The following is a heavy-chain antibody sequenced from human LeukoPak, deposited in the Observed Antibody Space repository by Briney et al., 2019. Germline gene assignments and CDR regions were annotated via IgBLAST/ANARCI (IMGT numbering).Heavy chain of an antibody. V-gene: IGHV3-66*01. CDR2: VYSGGSA. J-gene: IGHJ6*02. CDR1: GFTVSSNY. D-gene: IGHD5-12*01. CDR3: TRDLYVDIVAPSGMDV. Sequence: AGGSLRLSCVASGFTVSSNYMTWVRQAPGKGLEWVSVVYSGGSAYYADSVKGRFTISKDNSKNTLYLQMNSLRAEDTAVYYCTRDLYVDIVAPSGMDVWGQGTTVTVSS.